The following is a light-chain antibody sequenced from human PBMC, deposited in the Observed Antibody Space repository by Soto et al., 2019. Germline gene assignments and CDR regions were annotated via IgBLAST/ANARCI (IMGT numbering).Light chain of an antibody. CDR2: SAS. Sequence: QVTQSPASVSASVGDRVTLTCQTSKDISTSVACYQQKPGKAPNLLFYSASALHRGVPSRFSGSGSGADFTLTVSGLQPEDSATYYCQQADSFPWTFGQGTKVDI. V-gene: IGKV1D-12*01. CDR1: KDISTS. CDR3: QQADSFPWT. J-gene: IGKJ1*01.